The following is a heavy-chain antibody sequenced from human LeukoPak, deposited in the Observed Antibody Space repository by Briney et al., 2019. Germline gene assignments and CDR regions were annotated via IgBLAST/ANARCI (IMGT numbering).Heavy chain of an antibody. CDR3: ARASDQGELRRALDY. CDR1: GGTFSSYA. V-gene: IGHV1-69*13. D-gene: IGHD1-26*01. CDR2: IIPIFGTA. J-gene: IGHJ4*02. Sequence: ASVKVSCKASGGTFSSYAISWVRQAPGQGLEWMGGIIPIFGTANYAQKFQGRVTITADESTSTAYMELSSLRSEDTAVYYCARASDQGELRRALDYWGQGTLVTVSS.